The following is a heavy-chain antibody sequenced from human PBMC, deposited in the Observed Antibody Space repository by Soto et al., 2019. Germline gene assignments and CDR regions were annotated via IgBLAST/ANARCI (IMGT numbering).Heavy chain of an antibody. CDR2: IYHSGST. D-gene: IGHD3-10*01. Sequence: QVQLQESGPGLVKPSGTLSLTCAVSGGSISSSNWWSWVRQPPGKGLEWIGEIYHSGSTNYNPSLKSRATISVDKSKNQFSLKLSSVTAADTAVYYCAGGVTMFRWSYGMDVWGQGTTVTVSS. CDR3: AGGVTMFRWSYGMDV. V-gene: IGHV4-4*02. CDR1: GGSISSSNW. J-gene: IGHJ6*02.